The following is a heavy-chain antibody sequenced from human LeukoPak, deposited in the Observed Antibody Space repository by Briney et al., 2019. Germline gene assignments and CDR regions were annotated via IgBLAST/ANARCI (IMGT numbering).Heavy chain of an antibody. CDR1: GFTFGDYG. Sequence: PGRSLRLSCTTSGFTFGDYGMSSVRQAPGEGLEWVGFIRSKPYGGTTEYAASVKGRFTISRDDSKSIAYLQMNSLKTEDTAVYYCTRGDYYDSSGYYLLFDYWGQGTLVTVSS. CDR3: TRGDYYDSSGYYLLFDY. CDR2: IRSKPYGGTT. D-gene: IGHD3-22*01. V-gene: IGHV3-49*04. J-gene: IGHJ4*02.